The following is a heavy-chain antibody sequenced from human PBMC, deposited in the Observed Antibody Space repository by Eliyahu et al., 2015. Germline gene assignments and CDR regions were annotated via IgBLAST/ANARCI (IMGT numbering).Heavy chain of an antibody. J-gene: IGHJ3*02. Sequence: QVQLQESGPGLVKPSETLSLPCPXSGASXXSDSYYWSWIRQPPGRGLEWIGYIYYSGSTNYNPSLKSRVTISVDTSKNQFSLKLSSVTAADTAVYYCASRIRGCGGDCDAFDIWGQGTMVTVSS. CDR2: IYYSGST. CDR1: GASXXSDSYY. D-gene: IGHD2-21*02. V-gene: IGHV4-61*01. CDR3: ASRIRGCGGDCDAFDI.